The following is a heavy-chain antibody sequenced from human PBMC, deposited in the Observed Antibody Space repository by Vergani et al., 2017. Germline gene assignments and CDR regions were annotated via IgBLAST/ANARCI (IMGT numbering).Heavy chain of an antibody. V-gene: IGHV3-30*02. D-gene: IGHD3-10*01. CDR3: ANEGSANRIRGWLDH. Sequence: VRLVESGGGVVQPGGSLRLSCVASGFSVSNSGMHWVRQTPGKGLEWVAFIQYDGSDIFYADFVEGRFTISRDNSKNSLYLQMRSLRFDDTAVYYCANEGSANRIRGWLDHWGQGALVTVSS. J-gene: IGHJ4*02. CDR2: IQYDGSDI. CDR1: GFSVSNSG.